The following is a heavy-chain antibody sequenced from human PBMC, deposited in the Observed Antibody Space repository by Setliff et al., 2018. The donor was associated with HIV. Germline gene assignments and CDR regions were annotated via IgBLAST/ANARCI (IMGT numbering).Heavy chain of an antibody. CDR1: GFTFSSYS. CDR2: ISGDTRII. J-gene: IGHJ4*02. V-gene: IGHV3-48*01. CDR3: ARELCTGGYCYSDY. Sequence: PGGSLRLSCAASGFTFSSYSMNWVRQAPGKGLEWVSYISGDTRIINYADSVKGRFTISRDNAKNSLYLQMNSLRAEDTAVFYCARELCTGGYCYSDYWGQGTLVTVSS. D-gene: IGHD2-8*02.